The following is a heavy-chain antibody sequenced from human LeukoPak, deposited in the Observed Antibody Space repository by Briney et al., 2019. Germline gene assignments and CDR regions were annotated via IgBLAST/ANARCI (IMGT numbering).Heavy chain of an antibody. Sequence: GASVKVSCKASGGTFSSYAISWVQQAPGQGLEWMGRIIPILGIANYAQKFQGRVTITADKSTSTAYMELSSLRSEDTAVYYCASTERLTYSSGWYGWFDPWGQGTLVTVSS. CDR1: GGTFSSYA. D-gene: IGHD6-19*01. V-gene: IGHV1-69*04. CDR3: ASTERLTYSSGWYGWFDP. J-gene: IGHJ5*02. CDR2: IIPILGIA.